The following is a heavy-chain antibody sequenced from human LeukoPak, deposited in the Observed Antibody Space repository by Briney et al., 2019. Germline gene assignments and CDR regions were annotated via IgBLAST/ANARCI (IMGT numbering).Heavy chain of an antibody. J-gene: IGHJ4*02. Sequence: ASVKVSCKASGYTFTSYDINWVRQATGQGPEWMGWMNPNSGNTGYAQKFQGRVTMTRNTSISTAYMELSSLRSEDTAVYYCARVMVRGVKATFGYWGQGTLVTVSS. CDR2: MNPNSGNT. D-gene: IGHD3-10*01. CDR1: GYTFTSYD. CDR3: ARVMVRGVKATFGY. V-gene: IGHV1-8*01.